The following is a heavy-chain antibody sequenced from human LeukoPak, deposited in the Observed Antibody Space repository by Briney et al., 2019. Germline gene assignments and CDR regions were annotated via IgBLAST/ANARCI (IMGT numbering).Heavy chain of an antibody. Sequence: ASVKVSCKASGYTFTSYGISWVRQAPEQGLEWMGWISAYNGNTNYAQKLQGRVTMTTDTSTSTAYMELSSLRSEDTAVYYCARGRKQLWLPGYYCYYMDVWGKGTTVTVSS. D-gene: IGHD5-18*01. J-gene: IGHJ6*03. V-gene: IGHV1-18*01. CDR1: GYTFTSYG. CDR2: ISAYNGNT. CDR3: ARGRKQLWLPGYYCYYMDV.